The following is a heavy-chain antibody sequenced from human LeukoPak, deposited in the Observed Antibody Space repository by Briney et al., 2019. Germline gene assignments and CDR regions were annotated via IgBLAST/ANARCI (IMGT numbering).Heavy chain of an antibody. Sequence: PGGSLRLSCAASGFTFSSSAMSWVRQAPGKGLEWVSSISGSGSGGSTHYADSVKGRFTISRDNSKNTLWLQMNSLKGEDTAVYYCAKTWRGRGYYGHGPSEYFYYMDVWGKGTTVTISS. D-gene: IGHD3-10*01. V-gene: IGHV3-23*01. CDR2: ISGSGSGGST. CDR3: AKTWRGRGYYGHGPSEYFYYMDV. CDR1: GFTFSSSA. J-gene: IGHJ6*03.